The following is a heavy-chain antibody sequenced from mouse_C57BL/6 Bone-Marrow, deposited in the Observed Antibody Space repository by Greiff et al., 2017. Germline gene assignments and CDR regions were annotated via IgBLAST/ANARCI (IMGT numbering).Heavy chain of an antibody. D-gene: IGHD1-1*01. CDR1: GYTFTSSW. CDR2: IAPSDSYT. V-gene: IGHV1-59*01. Sequence: VQLQQPGAELVRPGTSVKLSCKASGYTFTSSWMHWVKQRPGQGLEWIGVIAPSDSYTNYNQKFKGKATLTVDTSSSTAYMQLSSLTSEDSAVYCGARGTTVVATRAMDYWGQGTSVTVSS. CDR3: ARGTTVVATRAMDY. J-gene: IGHJ4*01.